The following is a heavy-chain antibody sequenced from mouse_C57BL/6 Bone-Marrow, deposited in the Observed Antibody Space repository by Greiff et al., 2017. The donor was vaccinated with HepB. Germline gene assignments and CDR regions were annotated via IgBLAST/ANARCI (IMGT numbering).Heavy chain of an antibody. D-gene: IGHD1-1*01. Sequence: VQLQQSGAELVRPGASVKLSCTASGFNIKDDYMHWVKQRPEQGLEWIGWIDTENGDTEYASKFQGKATITADTSSNTAYLQLSSLTSEDTAVYYCTSFITTAGTWFAYWGQGTLVTVSA. J-gene: IGHJ3*01. CDR3: TSFITTAGTWFAY. CDR1: GFNIKDDY. CDR2: IDTENGDT. V-gene: IGHV14-4*01.